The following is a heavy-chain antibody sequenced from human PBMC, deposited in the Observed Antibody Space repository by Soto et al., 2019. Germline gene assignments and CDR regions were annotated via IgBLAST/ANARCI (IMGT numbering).Heavy chain of an antibody. CDR2: VYYSGAT. D-gene: IGHD2-21*01. J-gene: IGHJ3*02. CDR3: ARGNDWKSSTFDI. V-gene: IGHV4-59*11. CDR1: GGSLTDHY. Sequence: QVQLQESGPGLVKPSETLSLTCTVAGGSLTDHYWNWFRQSPGRGLHWIGYVYYSGATSYNTSLTSRVTMTVDTSKNQFSLKLRSVTAADTAVYFCARGNDWKSSTFDIWGQGTMVSVSS.